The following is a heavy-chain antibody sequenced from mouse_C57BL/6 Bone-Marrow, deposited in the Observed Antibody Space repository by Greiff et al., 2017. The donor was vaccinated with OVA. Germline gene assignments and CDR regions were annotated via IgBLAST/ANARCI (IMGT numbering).Heavy chain of an antibody. CDR3: ARSGKITTVVATSFDY. J-gene: IGHJ2*01. Sequence: VQLQQPGTELVKPGASVKLSCKASGYTFTSYWMHWVKQRPGQGLEWIGNINPSNGGTNYNEKFKSKATLTVDKSSSTAYMQLSSLTSEDSAVYYCARSGKITTVVATSFDYWGQGTTLTVSS. D-gene: IGHD1-1*01. CDR1: GYTFTSYW. V-gene: IGHV1-53*01. CDR2: INPSNGGT.